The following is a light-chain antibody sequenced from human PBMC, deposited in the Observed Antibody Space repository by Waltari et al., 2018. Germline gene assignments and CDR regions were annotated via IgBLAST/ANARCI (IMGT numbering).Light chain of an antibody. CDR2: EVS. Sequence: QSALTQPASVSGSPGQSITISCTGISSDLNGYNYVSWYQKYPGKAPKLIIYEVSNRPSGVFSRFSGAKSGNTASLSISGLQAEDEADYYCTSYISGTTLVIFGGGTKLTVL. V-gene: IGLV2-14*01. CDR1: SSDLNGYNY. CDR3: TSYISGTTLVI. J-gene: IGLJ2*01.